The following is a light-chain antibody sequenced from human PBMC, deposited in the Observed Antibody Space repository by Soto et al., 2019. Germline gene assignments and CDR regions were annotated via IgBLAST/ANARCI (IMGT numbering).Light chain of an antibody. V-gene: IGKV1-16*01. CDR1: QNINSY. CDR2: DAT. Sequence: DIQMTQSPSSLSASVGDRVTIICRARQNINSYLAWFQQNPGKAPKSLIYDATSLQSGVPSRFSGSGSGTDFSLTISSLQPEDAATYYCQQYERYNPSFGGGTKLEI. CDR3: QQYERYNPS. J-gene: IGKJ4*01.